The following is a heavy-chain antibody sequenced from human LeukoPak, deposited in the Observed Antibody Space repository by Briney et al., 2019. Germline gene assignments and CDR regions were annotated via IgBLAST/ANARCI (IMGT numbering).Heavy chain of an antibody. J-gene: IGHJ5*02. Sequence: PSETLSLTCTVSGGSISSNSYYWAWIRQPPGKGLEWIGRMFFSGSTSYNPSLKRRVTISVDPSKNQFSLKLSSVTAADTAVYYCARLLYYYGSGSLGWFDPWGQGTLVTVSS. CDR2: MFFSGST. CDR3: ARLLYYYGSGSLGWFDP. D-gene: IGHD3-10*01. V-gene: IGHV4-39*01. CDR1: GGSISSNSYY.